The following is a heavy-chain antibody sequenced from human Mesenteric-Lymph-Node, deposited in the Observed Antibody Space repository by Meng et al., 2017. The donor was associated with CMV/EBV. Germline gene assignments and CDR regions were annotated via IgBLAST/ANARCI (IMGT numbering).Heavy chain of an antibody. CDR1: GYTLSDNW. CDR2: IDHGGTDT. Sequence: GESLKISCAVSGYTLSDNWMHWVRQVPGKGLVWVSRIDHGGTDTSYAGSVKGRFTISRDIAKNTVYLQMNGLRVEDTAVYYCATVFEYWGRGALVTVSS. J-gene: IGHJ4*02. V-gene: IGHV3-74*01. CDR3: ATVFEY.